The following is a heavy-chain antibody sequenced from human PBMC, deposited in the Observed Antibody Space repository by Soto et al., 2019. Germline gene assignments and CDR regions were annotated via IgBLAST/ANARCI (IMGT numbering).Heavy chain of an antibody. Sequence: LRLSCAASGFTFSSYDMNWVRQTQEKGLEWVSSISSTSSYTNYSDSVKGRFTISRDNANNSLFLQMNSLRAEDTATYYCARDLALAGNYWGQGVLGTVSS. CDR3: ARDLALAGNY. CDR2: ISSTSSYT. V-gene: IGHV3-21*01. D-gene: IGHD6-19*01. CDR1: GFTFSSYD. J-gene: IGHJ4*02.